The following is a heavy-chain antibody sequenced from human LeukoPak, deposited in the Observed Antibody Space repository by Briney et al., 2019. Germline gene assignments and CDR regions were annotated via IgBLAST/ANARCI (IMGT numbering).Heavy chain of an antibody. V-gene: IGHV3-30*04. CDR1: GFTFSSYA. CDR3: ASLDYYDLCGYPAYDF. D-gene: IGHD3-22*01. CDR2: ISYDGSSE. J-gene: IGHJ4*02. Sequence: GGSLRLSCVASGFTFSSYAMHWVRQAPGKGLEWLTIISYDGSSEFYADSVKGRFTISRDNSNNMLYLQINSLRADDTAVYYCASLDYYDLCGYPAYDFWGQGTLVTVSS.